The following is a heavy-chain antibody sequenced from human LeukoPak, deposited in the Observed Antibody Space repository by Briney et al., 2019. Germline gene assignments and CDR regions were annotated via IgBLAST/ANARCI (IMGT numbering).Heavy chain of an antibody. J-gene: IGHJ4*02. CDR2: ISGSGGST. V-gene: IGHV3-23*01. CDR3: AKRDCSSTSCYAPFDY. Sequence: PGGSLRLSCAASGXTFSSYWVHWVRQAPGKGLEWVSAISGSGGSTYYADFVKGRFTISRDNSKNTLYLQMNSLRAEDTAVYYCAKRDCSSTSCYAPFDYWGQGTLVTVSS. CDR1: GXTFSSYW. D-gene: IGHD2-2*01.